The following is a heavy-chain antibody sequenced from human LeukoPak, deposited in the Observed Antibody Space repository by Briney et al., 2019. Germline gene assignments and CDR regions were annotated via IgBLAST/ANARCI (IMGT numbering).Heavy chain of an antibody. CDR2: INHSGST. D-gene: IGHD2-15*01. V-gene: IGHV4-34*01. J-gene: IGHJ1*01. CDR1: GGSFSGYY. Sequence: SETLSLTCAAYGGSFSGYYWSWIRQPPGKGLEWIGEINHSGSTNYNPSLKSRVTISVDTSKNQFSLKLSSVTAADTAVYYCATTHCSGGSCYSGKYFRHWGQGTLVTVSS. CDR3: ATTHCSGGSCYSGKYFRH.